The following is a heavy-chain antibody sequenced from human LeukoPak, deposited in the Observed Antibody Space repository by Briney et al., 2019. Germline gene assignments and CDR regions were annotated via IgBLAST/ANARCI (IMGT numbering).Heavy chain of an antibody. CDR1: GGSISSGGYS. Sequence: SQTLSLTCAVSGGSISSGGYSWSWIRQPPGKGLEWIGYIYHSGSTYYNPSLKSRVTISVDRSKNQFSLKLSSVTAADTAAYYCARVVYYYGSGSYHGHWYFDLWGRGTLVTVSS. D-gene: IGHD3-10*01. V-gene: IGHV4-30-2*01. CDR3: ARVVYYYGSGSYHGHWYFDL. J-gene: IGHJ2*01. CDR2: IYHSGST.